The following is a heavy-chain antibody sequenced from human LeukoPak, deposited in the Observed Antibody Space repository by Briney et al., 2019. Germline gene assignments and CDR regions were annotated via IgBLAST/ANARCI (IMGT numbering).Heavy chain of an antibody. CDR2: IFHSGNA. CDR3: ARGSGKAANFDS. CDR1: GGSISSGGFY. D-gene: IGHD2-15*01. V-gene: IGHV4-31*03. J-gene: IGHJ4*02. Sequence: PSETLSLTCTISGGSISSGGFYWSWIRQLPEKGLEWIGYIFHSGNAAYNPSLKSRVTMSADTSKNQFSLTLTSVAAADTAVYYCARGSGKAANFDSWGQGTLVTVSS.